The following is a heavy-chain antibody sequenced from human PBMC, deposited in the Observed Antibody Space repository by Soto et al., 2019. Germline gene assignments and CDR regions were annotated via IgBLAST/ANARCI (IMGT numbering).Heavy chain of an antibody. D-gene: IGHD3-3*01. V-gene: IGHV3-7*03. CDR1: GFTFRSYW. CDR2: IKPDGSEK. J-gene: IGHJ4*02. CDR3: ARAEDYDFWSGPPKYFDN. Sequence: GGSLRLSCATSGFTFRSYWMTRVRQAPGKGPEWVANIKPDGSEKQYVDSVKGRFTVSRDNAKKSLDLQMNSLRVEDTAVYYCARAEDYDFWSGPPKYFDNWGQGTQVTSPQ.